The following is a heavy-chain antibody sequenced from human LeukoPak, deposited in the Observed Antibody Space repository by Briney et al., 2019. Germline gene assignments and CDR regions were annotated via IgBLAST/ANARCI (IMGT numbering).Heavy chain of an antibody. CDR1: GGSISSSSYY. J-gene: IGHJ4*02. V-gene: IGHV4-39*01. CDR2: IYYSGST. CDR3: ARYLPRGTMVRGVDY. D-gene: IGHD3-10*01. Sequence: SETLSLTCTVSGGSISSSSYYWGWIRQPPGKGLEGIGSIYYSGSTYYNPSLKSRVTISVDTSKNQFSLKLSSVTAADTAVYYCARYLPRGTMVRGVDYWGQGTLVTVSS.